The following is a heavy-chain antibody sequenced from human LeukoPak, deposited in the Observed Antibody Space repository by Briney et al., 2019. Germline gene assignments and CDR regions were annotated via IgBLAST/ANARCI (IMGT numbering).Heavy chain of an antibody. V-gene: IGHV3-53*01. CDR3: ARTLGGNSLHDF. CDR1: GLTASSSY. Sequence: GGSLRLSYAASGLTASSSYMSWVRQAPGNGLEWVSVIYSGGSTYYADSVKGRFTISRDNSKNTLYLQMNSLRAEDTAAYYCARTLGGNSLHDFWGQGTLVTVSS. J-gene: IGHJ4*02. D-gene: IGHD4-23*01. CDR2: IYSGGST.